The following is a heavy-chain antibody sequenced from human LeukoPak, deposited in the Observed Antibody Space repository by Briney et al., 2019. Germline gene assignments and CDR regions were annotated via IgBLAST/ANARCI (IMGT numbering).Heavy chain of an antibody. CDR2: ISAYNGNT. CDR3: ARVIGYCSGGSCYPQNFDY. CDR1: GYTFTSYG. J-gene: IGHJ4*02. V-gene: IGHV1-18*01. Sequence: ASVKVSCKASGYTFTSYGISWVRQAPGQGLEWVGWISAYNGNTNYAQKLQGRVTMTTDTSTSTAYMELRSLRSDDTAVYYCARVIGYCSGGSCYPQNFDYWGQGTLVTVSS. D-gene: IGHD2-15*01.